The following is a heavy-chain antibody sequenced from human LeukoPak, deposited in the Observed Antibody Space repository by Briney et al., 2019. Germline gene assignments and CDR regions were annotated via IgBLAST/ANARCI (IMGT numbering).Heavy chain of an antibody. CDR2: IYSGGST. V-gene: IGHV3-53*01. J-gene: IGHJ4*02. CDR1: GFTVSSNY. Sequence: PGGSLRLSCAASGFTVSSNYMSWVRQAPGKGLEWVSIIYSGGSTFYADSVKGRFTISRDNSKNTLYLQMNSLKTEDTAVYYCTRDQTPYYWGQGTLVTVSS. CDR3: TRDQTPYY.